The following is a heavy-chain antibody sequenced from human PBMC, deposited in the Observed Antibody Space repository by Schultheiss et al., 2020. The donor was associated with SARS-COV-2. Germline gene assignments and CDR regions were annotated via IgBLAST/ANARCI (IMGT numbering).Heavy chain of an antibody. CDR1: GYSFTSYW. V-gene: IGHV5-51*01. CDR2: IYPGDSDT. CDR3: ARRASSWAQSGSGHYYYGMDV. Sequence: GGSLRLSCKGSGYSFTSYWIGWVRQMPGKGLEWMGIIYPGDSDTRYSPSFQGQVTFSVDKFINTAYLQWSSLKASDTAMYYCARRASSWAQSGSGHYYYGMDVWGQGTTVTVSS. D-gene: IGHD6-13*01. J-gene: IGHJ6*02.